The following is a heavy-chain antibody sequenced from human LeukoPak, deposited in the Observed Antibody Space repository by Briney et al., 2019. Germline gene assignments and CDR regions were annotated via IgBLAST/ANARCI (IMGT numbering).Heavy chain of an antibody. CDR2: INPGGGST. V-gene: IGHV1-46*01. CDR3: AREPAMTYYFDY. CDR1: GYTFTSYN. D-gene: IGHD5-18*01. Sequence: ASVKVSCKASGYTFTSYNMHWVRQAPGQGLEWMGMINPGGGSTTYAQKFQDRLTMTRDTSTSTVYMELSSLRSEDTAVYYCAREPAMTYYFDYWGQGSLVTVSS. J-gene: IGHJ4*02.